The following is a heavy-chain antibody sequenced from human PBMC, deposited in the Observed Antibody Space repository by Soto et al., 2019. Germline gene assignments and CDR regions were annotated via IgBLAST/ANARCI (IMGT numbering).Heavy chain of an antibody. CDR1: GGSFSGYY. Sequence: QVQLQQWGAGLLKPSETLSLTCAVYGGSFSGYYWSWIRQPPGKGLEWIGEINHSGSTNYNPSLKSRVTISVDTSKNQFSLKLSSVTAADTAVYYCARVPTTVRDFDYWGQGTLVTVSS. J-gene: IGHJ4*02. CDR3: ARVPTTVRDFDY. V-gene: IGHV4-34*01. CDR2: INHSGST. D-gene: IGHD4-17*01.